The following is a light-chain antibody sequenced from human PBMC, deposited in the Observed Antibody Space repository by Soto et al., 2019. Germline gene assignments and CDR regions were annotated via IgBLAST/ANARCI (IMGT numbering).Light chain of an antibody. J-gene: IGLJ2*01. V-gene: IGLV1-40*01. CDR3: QSYDSSLSVVV. CDR2: GNN. CDR1: SSNIGAGYD. Sequence: QSVLTQPPSVSGAPGQRVTISCTGSSSNIGAGYDVHWYQHLPRTAPKLLIYGNNNRPSGVPDRFSGSKSGTSASLAITGLQAEDEADYYCQSYDSSLSVVVFDGGTKLTVL.